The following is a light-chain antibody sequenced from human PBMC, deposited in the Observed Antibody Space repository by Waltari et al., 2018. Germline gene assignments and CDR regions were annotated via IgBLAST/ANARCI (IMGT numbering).Light chain of an antibody. J-gene: IGLJ3*02. CDR2: EVS. Sequence: QSALTQPASVSGSPGQSITISCIPPSSDLGAYNYLSWYQQPPGKAPKLIIYEVSNRPSGVSNRFSGSKSGNTASLTISGLQAEDEADYYCSSFTTSSTWVFGGGTKLTVL. V-gene: IGLV2-14*01. CDR1: SSDLGAYNY. CDR3: SSFTTSSTWV.